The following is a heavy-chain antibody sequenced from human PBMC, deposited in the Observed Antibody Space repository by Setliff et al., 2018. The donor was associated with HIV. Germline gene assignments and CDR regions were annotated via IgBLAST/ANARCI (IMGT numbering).Heavy chain of an antibody. Sequence: PGGSLRLSCAVSGFTSNDHGMHWVRQVPGKGLEWVAGIIWNSGFTGYADSVKGRFTISRDNAKNSLYLQMNSLRAEDTAVYYCAKEDLRAGDPAFDIWGQGTMVTVSS. CDR2: IIWNSGFT. J-gene: IGHJ3*02. D-gene: IGHD7-27*01. CDR3: AKEDLRAGDPAFDI. CDR1: GFTSNDHG. V-gene: IGHV3-9*02.